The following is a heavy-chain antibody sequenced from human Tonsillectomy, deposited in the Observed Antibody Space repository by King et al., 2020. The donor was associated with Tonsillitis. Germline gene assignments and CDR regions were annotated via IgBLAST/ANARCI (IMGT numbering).Heavy chain of an antibody. Sequence: VQLVESGGGLVKPGGSLRLSCAASGFTFTNAYMHWVRQAPGKGLEWVGRIKSNTDGGTTDFAAPVKGRFTISRDDSRNMLYLQMTSLKTEDTAVYFCTTIAGGYWGQGTPVTVPS. V-gene: IGHV3-15*01. D-gene: IGHD6-13*01. J-gene: IGHJ4*02. CDR3: TTIAGGY. CDR1: GFTFTNAY. CDR2: IKSNTDGGTT.